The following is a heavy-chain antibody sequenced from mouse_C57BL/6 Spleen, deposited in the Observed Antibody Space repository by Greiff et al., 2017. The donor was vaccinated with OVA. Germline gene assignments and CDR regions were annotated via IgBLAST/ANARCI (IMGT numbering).Heavy chain of an antibody. V-gene: IGHV3-6*01. CDR3: ARKRELYFDY. CDR1: GYSITSGYY. CDR2: ISYDGSN. J-gene: IGHJ2*01. Sequence: EVQLQQSGPGLVKPSQSLSLTCSVTGYSITSGYYWNWIRQFPGNKLEWMGYISYDGSNNYNPSLKNRISITRDTSKNQFFLKLNSVTTEDTATYYCARKRELYFDYWGQGTTLTVSS. D-gene: IGHD4-1*01.